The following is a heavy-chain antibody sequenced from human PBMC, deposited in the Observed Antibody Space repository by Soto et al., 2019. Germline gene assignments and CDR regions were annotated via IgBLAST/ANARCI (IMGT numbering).Heavy chain of an antibody. CDR2: VNPTGST. CDR1: GGSFSGYY. Sequence: QVQVQQWGAGLLKSSETLSLTCAVYGGSFSGYYWSWIRQSPGKGLEWIGEVNPTGSTKYNPSLKSRVTISVDTSKNQFSLNLNSVTVADTALYYCARSREQWLVDAFDIWGQGTMVTVSS. J-gene: IGHJ3*02. V-gene: IGHV4-34*01. D-gene: IGHD6-19*01. CDR3: ARSREQWLVDAFDI.